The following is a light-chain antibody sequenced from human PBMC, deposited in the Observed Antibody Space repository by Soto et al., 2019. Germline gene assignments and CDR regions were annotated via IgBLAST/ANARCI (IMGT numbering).Light chain of an antibody. CDR1: QSISSW. V-gene: IGKV1-5*01. Sequence: IQMTQAPSTLPASLGDRVTITCLASQSISSWLAWYQQKPGKAPKLLIYNASSLQSGVPSRFSGSGSGTDFTLTINSLQPEDYATYYCQQAYSNTWTFGQGTKVDIK. J-gene: IGKJ1*01. CDR3: QQAYSNTWT. CDR2: NAS.